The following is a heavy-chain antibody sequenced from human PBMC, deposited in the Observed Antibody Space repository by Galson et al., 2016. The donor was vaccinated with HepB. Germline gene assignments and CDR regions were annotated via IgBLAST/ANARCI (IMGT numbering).Heavy chain of an antibody. CDR2: VSGYNGNT. D-gene: IGHD3-10*01. V-gene: IGHV1-18*01. CDR1: GYTFGNYD. Sequence: QSGAEVKKPGESLKISCKASGYTFGNYDVSWVRQAPGQGLEWMGRVSGYNGNTDYGQKVQGRVTMSIETSTNTAYMDLRSLGFDDTAVYFCASTDAGSDAFEVWGRGTLVTVSS. J-gene: IGHJ3*01. CDR3: ASTDAGSDAFEV.